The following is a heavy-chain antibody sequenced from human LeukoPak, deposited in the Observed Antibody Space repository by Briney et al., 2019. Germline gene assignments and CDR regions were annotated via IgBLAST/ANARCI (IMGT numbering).Heavy chain of an antibody. D-gene: IGHD3-10*01. J-gene: IGHJ4*02. CDR3: ARLYYPYYFDY. Sequence: PGGSLRLSCAASGFTFSSYGMHWVRQAPGKGLEWVAVISYDGSNKYYADSVKGRFTISRDNSKNTLYLQMNSLRAEDTAVYYCARLYYPYYFDYWGQGTLVTVSS. CDR1: GFTFSSYG. V-gene: IGHV3-30*03. CDR2: ISYDGSNK.